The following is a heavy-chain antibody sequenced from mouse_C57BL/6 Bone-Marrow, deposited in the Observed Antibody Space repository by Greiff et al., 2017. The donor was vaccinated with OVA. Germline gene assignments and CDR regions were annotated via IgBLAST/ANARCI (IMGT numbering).Heavy chain of an antibody. D-gene: IGHD1-1*01. Sequence: EVKLVESGGDLVKPGGSLKLSCAASGFTFSSYGMSWVRQTPDKRLEWVATISSGGSYTYYPDSVKGRFTISRDNAKYTLYLQMSSLKSEDTAMYYCARHGYYGSSPYYFDYWGQGTTLTVSS. CDR1: GFTFSSYG. J-gene: IGHJ2*01. CDR3: ARHGYYGSSPYYFDY. CDR2: ISSGGSYT. V-gene: IGHV5-6*01.